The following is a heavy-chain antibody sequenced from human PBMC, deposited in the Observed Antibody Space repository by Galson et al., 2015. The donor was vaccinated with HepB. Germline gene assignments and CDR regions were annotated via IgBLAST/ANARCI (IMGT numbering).Heavy chain of an antibody. V-gene: IGHV7-4-1*02. CDR3: ARFIYPLDRYYYDSSGYLSDAFDI. J-gene: IGHJ3*02. D-gene: IGHD3-22*01. CDR1: GYTFTSYA. Sequence: SVKVSCKASGYTFTSYAMNWVRQAPGQGLEWMGWINTNTGNPTYAQGFTGRFVFSLDTSVSTAYLQISSLKAEDTAVYYCARFIYPLDRYYYDSSGYLSDAFDIWGQGTMVTVSS. CDR2: INTNTGNP.